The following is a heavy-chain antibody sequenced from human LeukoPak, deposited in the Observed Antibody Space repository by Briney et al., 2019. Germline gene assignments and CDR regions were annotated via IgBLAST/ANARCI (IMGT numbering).Heavy chain of an antibody. Sequence: SQTLSLTCAISGDSVSSNSAVWNWIRQSPSRGFEWLGRTYYRSKWYYDYAISVKSRININPDTSKNQFPLQLNSVTPEDTAVYYCGREAAAGWVEDWGQGTLVTVSP. CDR1: GDSVSSNSAV. V-gene: IGHV6-1*01. CDR3: GREAAAGWVED. D-gene: IGHD1-26*01. J-gene: IGHJ4*02. CDR2: TYYRSKWYY.